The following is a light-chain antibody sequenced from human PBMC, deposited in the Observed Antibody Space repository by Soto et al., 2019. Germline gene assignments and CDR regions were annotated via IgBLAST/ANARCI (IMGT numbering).Light chain of an antibody. CDR3: QQTSSTPVT. J-gene: IGKJ5*01. V-gene: IGKV1-12*01. Sequence: DIQMTQSPSSVSASVGDRVTITFRASQDISNWLAWYQQKPGKAPKLLIYAASSLQSGVPSRFSGSGSGTLFTLTISSLQPEDFATYYCQQTSSTPVTFGQGTRLEIK. CDR2: AAS. CDR1: QDISNW.